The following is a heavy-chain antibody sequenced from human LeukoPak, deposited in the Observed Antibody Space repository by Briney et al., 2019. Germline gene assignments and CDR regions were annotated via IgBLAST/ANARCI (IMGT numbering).Heavy chain of an antibody. J-gene: IGHJ4*02. CDR3: AKRGYYYDSGGDYYFDY. Sequence: PGGSLSLSCAASGFTFSSYAMSWVRQAPGTGPEWVSALSSSSGLTYYADSVKGRFTISRDNSKNTLYLQMNSLRAEDTAVYYCAKRGYYYDSGGDYYFDYWGLGTLVTVSS. D-gene: IGHD3-22*01. CDR2: LSSSSGLT. V-gene: IGHV3-23*01. CDR1: GFTFSSYA.